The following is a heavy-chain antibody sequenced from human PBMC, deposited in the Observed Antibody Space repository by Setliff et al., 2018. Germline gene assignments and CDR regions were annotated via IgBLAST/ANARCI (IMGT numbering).Heavy chain of an antibody. CDR2: IKGDGSDE. D-gene: IGHD1-26*01. V-gene: IGHV3-7*01. CDR1: GFSFSLYW. Sequence: GGSLRLSCTASGFSFSLYWMSWLRQAPGKGLEWVASIKGDGSDEYYLGSVRGRFTSSRDNAKNSLFLQMDSLRTEDTSIYYCARGQQWELLPPYFDYWGRGTLVTVSS. J-gene: IGHJ4*02. CDR3: ARGQQWELLPPYFDY.